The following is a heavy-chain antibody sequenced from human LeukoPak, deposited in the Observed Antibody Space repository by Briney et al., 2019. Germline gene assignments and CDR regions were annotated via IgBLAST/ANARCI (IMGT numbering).Heavy chain of an antibody. CDR1: GFTFSSYS. CDR2: ISSSSSYI. J-gene: IGHJ4*02. V-gene: IGHV3-21*01. Sequence: PGGSLRLSCAASGFTFSSYSMNWVRQAPGKGLEWVSSISSSSSYIYYADSVKGRFTISRDNAKNSLFLQMSSLRAEDTAVYYCARDRTLYGDIDYWGQGTLVTVSS. D-gene: IGHD4-17*01. CDR3: ARDRTLYGDIDY.